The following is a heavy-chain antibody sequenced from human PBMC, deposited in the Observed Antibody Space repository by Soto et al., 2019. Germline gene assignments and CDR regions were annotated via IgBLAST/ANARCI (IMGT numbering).Heavy chain of an antibody. Sequence: PGGSLRLSCSASVFTFSSYEMKWVRQAPGEGLEWVSHISSSGSSIYYADSVKGRFTISRDNAKNSLYLQMNSLRAEDTAVYYCARGLLRYFDWLLSDEYFQHWGQGTLVTVSP. CDR1: VFTFSSYE. D-gene: IGHD3-9*01. CDR2: ISSSGSSI. V-gene: IGHV3-48*03. J-gene: IGHJ1*01. CDR3: ARGLLRYFDWLLSDEYFQH.